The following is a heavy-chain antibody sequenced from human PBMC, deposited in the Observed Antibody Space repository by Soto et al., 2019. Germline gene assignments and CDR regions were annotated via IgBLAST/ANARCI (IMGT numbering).Heavy chain of an antibody. CDR1: GFTFSSYA. Sequence: GGSLRLSCAASGFTFSSYAMSWVRQAPGKRLEGGSAISGRGGSTYYADSVKGRVTISRDNSKNTLYLQMNSLRAEDTAVYYCAKDPSPIAAAGTKYYYYYMDVWGKGTTVTVSS. D-gene: IGHD6-13*01. CDR2: ISGRGGST. V-gene: IGHV3-23*01. J-gene: IGHJ6*03. CDR3: AKDPSPIAAAGTKYYYYYMDV.